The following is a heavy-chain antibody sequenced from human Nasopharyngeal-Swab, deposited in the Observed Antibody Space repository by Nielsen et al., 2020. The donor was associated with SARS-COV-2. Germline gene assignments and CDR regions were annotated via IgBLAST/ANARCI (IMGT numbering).Heavy chain of an antibody. J-gene: IGHJ3*02. V-gene: IGHV4-39*01. CDR2: IYYSGST. CDR3: ARHSGSFLTWEHAFDI. CDR1: GGSTSSSSYY. D-gene: IGHD1-26*01. Sequence: SEPLSPPFPLPGGSTSSSSYYWGWIRQPPGKGLEWIGSIYYSGSTYYNPSLKSRVTISVDTSKNQFSLKLSSVTAADTAVYYCARHSGSFLTWEHAFDIWGQGTMVTVSS.